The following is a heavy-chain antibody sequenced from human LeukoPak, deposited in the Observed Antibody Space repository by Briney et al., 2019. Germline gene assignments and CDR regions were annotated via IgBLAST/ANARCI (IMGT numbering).Heavy chain of an antibody. Sequence: SGGSLRLSCAASGFTFNSYEMNWVRQAPGKGLEWVSYISSSGSTIYYADSVKGRFTISRDNAKNSLYLQMNSLRAEDTAVYYCATTAGRWLLLGDDYWGQGTLVTVSS. V-gene: IGHV3-48*03. CDR3: ATTAGRWLLLGDDY. CDR2: ISSSGSTI. J-gene: IGHJ4*02. CDR1: GFTFNSYE. D-gene: IGHD5-12*01.